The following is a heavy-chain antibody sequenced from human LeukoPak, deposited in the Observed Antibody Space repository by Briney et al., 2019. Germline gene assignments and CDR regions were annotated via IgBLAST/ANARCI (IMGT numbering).Heavy chain of an antibody. V-gene: IGHV1-24*01. CDR3: ARGRLTYEDY. CDR2: FDPEDGET. D-gene: IGHD5-12*01. J-gene: IGHJ4*02. Sequence: ASVKVSCKVSGYTLTELSMHWVRQAPGKGLEWMGGFDPEDGETIYAQKLQGRVTMTTDTSTSTAYMELRSLRSDDTAVYYCARGRLTYEDYWGQGTLVTVSS. CDR1: GYTLTELS.